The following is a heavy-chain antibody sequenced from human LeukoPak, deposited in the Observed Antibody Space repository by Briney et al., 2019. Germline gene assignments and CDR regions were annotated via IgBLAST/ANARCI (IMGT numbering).Heavy chain of an antibody. J-gene: IGHJ4*02. Sequence: GGSLRLSCAASGFTFSTYGMHWVRQAPGTGLEWVAVISYDGRDKYYTDSVKGRFTISRDNSKNTLYLQMNSLRDEDTALYYCAKDPVGATFAYYFDYWGQGTLVTVSS. CDR2: ISYDGRDK. D-gene: IGHD1-26*01. CDR3: AKDPVGATFAYYFDY. CDR1: GFTFSTYG. V-gene: IGHV3-30*18.